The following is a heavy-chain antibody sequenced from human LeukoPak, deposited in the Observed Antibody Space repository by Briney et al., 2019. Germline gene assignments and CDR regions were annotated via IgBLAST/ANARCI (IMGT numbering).Heavy chain of an antibody. CDR1: GFTFSSYA. Sequence: GGSLRLSCAASGFTFSSYAMHWVRQAPGKGLEWVAVISYDGSNKYYADSVKGRFTISRDNSKNTLYLQMNSLRAEDTAVYYCAKGVDCSGGSCYLYYFDYWGQGTLVTVSP. D-gene: IGHD2-15*01. CDR2: ISYDGSNK. CDR3: AKGVDCSGGSCYLYYFDY. J-gene: IGHJ4*02. V-gene: IGHV3-30-3*01.